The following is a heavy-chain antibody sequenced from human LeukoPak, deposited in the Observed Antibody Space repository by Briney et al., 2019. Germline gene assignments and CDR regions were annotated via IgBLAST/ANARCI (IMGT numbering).Heavy chain of an antibody. Sequence: SAKVSSAASEGARSGYAIRRVRHSPGPGPEKMRGVSPIFGTANYAQKFQGRVTITADESTSTAYMELSSLRSEDTAVYYCARDLRRHCSGGSCYTLDYWGQGTLVTVSS. CDR2: VSPIFGTA. CDR1: EGARSGYA. CDR3: ARDLRRHCSGGSCYTLDY. V-gene: IGHV1-69*01. J-gene: IGHJ4*02. D-gene: IGHD2-15*01.